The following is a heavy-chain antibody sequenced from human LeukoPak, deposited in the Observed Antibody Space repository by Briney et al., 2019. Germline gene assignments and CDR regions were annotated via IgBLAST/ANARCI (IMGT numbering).Heavy chain of an antibody. V-gene: IGHV1-46*01. Sequence: ASVKVSCTASGYTFTSYYMHWVRQAPGQGLEWMGIINPSGGSTSYAQKFQGRVTMTRDTSTSTVYMELSSLRSEDTAVYYCARAEKRWLQSTYGMDVWGQGTTVTVSS. CDR3: ARAEKRWLQSTYGMDV. CDR1: GYTFTSYY. CDR2: INPSGGST. J-gene: IGHJ6*02. D-gene: IGHD5-24*01.